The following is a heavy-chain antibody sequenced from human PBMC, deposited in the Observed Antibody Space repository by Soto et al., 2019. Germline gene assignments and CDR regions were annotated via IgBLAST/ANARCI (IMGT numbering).Heavy chain of an antibody. J-gene: IGHJ4*02. CDR2: ISWEGGRI. CDR3: ARFFGSGFDY. V-gene: IGHV3-9*03. Sequence: FVDLAGRRIRQVPGKGLEWISGISWEGGRIGYADSVKGRFTISRDNAKNSLYLEMDSLRNEVMAVYYCARFFGSGFDYWGQGTLVTGSS. D-gene: IGHD6-19*01. CDR1: FVDLA.